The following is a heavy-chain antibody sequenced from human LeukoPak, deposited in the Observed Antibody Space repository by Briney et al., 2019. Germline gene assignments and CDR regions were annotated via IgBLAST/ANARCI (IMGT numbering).Heavy chain of an antibody. CDR2: IYYSGST. CDR1: GGSISSSSYY. V-gene: IGHV4-39*07. CDR3: ASINSGYDSRDY. Sequence: NTSETLSLTCTVSGGSISSSSYYWGWIRQPPGKGLEWIGSIYYSGSTYYNPSLKSRVTISVDTSKNQFSLKLSSVTAADTAVYYCASINSGYDSRDYWGQGTLVTVSS. J-gene: IGHJ4*02. D-gene: IGHD5-12*01.